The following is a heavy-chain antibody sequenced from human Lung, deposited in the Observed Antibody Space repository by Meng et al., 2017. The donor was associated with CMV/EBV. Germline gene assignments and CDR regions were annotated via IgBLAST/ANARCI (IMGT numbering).Heavy chain of an antibody. CDR1: CGSISSSSYY. CDR2: IYYSGST. V-gene: IGHV4-39*01. D-gene: IGHD7-27*01. CDR3: ASPLGILGIVDL. J-gene: IGHJ2*01. Sequence: LQLQEAGPGLVEPSETLSLTCTVSCGSISSSSYYWGWIRQPPGKGLEWIGSIYYSGSTYYNPSLKSRVTISVDTSKNQFSLKLSSVTAADTAVYYCASPLGILGIVDLWGRGTLVTVSS.